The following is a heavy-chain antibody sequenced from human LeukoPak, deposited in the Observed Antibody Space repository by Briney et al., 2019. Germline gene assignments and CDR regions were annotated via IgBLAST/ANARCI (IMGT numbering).Heavy chain of an antibody. CDR2: IIPIFGTA. D-gene: IGHD1-1*01. CDR1: GGTFSIYA. V-gene: IGHV1-69*13. Sequence: GASVKVSCKASGGTFSIYAISWVRQAPGQGLEWMGGIIPIFGTANYAQNFQGRVTITADESTSTAYMELSSLRSEDTAVYYCARDGKHDAFDIWGQGTMVTVSS. CDR3: ARDGKHDAFDI. J-gene: IGHJ3*02.